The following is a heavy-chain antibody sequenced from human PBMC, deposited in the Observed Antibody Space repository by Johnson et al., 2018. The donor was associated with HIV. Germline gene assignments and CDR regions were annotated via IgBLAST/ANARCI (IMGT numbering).Heavy chain of an antibody. D-gene: IGHD3-10*02. CDR1: GFTFSSYA. V-gene: IGHV3-30*04. Sequence: QVQLVEFGGGVVQPGRSLRLSCAASGFTFSSYAMHWVRQAPGKGLEWVAVISYDGSNKYYADSVKGRFTISRDNSKNTLYLQMNSLRAEDTAVYYCARDFMYAFDIWGQGTMVTVSS. CDR2: ISYDGSNK. CDR3: ARDFMYAFDI. J-gene: IGHJ3*02.